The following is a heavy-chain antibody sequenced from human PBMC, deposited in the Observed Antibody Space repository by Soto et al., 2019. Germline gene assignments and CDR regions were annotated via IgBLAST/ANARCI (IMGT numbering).Heavy chain of an antibody. J-gene: IGHJ6*02. V-gene: IGHV3-53*01. CDR2: IYSGGST. CDR3: ARNNRLYYYYYGMDV. Sequence: GGSLRLSCAASGFTVSSNYMSWVRQAPGKGLEWVSVIYSGGSTYYADSVKGRFTISRDKSKNKLYLQMNSVRAEDTAVYYCARNNRLYYYYYGMDVWGQGTMVTVSS. CDR1: GFTVSSNY. D-gene: IGHD6-19*01.